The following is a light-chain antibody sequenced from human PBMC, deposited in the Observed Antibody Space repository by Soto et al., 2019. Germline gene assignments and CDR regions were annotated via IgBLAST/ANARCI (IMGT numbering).Light chain of an antibody. CDR1: SSDVGGYNY. J-gene: IGLJ2*01. CDR2: DVS. Sequence: QSALTQPPSASGSPGQSVTISCTGTSSDVGGYNYVSWYQQHPGKAPKLMIYDVSKRPSGVPDRFSGSKSGNTASLTVSGLQAEDEADYYCSSYAVNNNLGVFGGGTQLTVL. CDR3: SSYAVNNNLGV. V-gene: IGLV2-8*01.